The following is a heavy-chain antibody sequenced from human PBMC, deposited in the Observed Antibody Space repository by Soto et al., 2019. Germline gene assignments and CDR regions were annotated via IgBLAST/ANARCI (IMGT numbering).Heavy chain of an antibody. D-gene: IGHD3-10*01. CDR2: ISAYNGNT. V-gene: IGHV1-18*01. CDR3: ARDLGYYGSGSHIAY. J-gene: IGHJ4*02. Sequence: ASVKVSCKASGYTFTSYGISWVRQAPGQGLEWMGWISAYNGNTNYAQKLQGRVTMTTDTSTSTAYMELRSLRSDDTAVYYCARDLGYYGSGSHIAYWGQGTLVTVSS. CDR1: GYTFTSYG.